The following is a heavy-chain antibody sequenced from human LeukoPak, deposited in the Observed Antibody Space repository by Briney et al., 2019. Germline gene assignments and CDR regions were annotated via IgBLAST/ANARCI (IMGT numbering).Heavy chain of an antibody. V-gene: IGHV4-30-4*08. CDR1: GDSISSGDYY. CDR3: ARALIVVVPAAIYYFDY. D-gene: IGHD2-2*01. CDR2: LYYTGST. J-gene: IGHJ4*02. Sequence: TLSLTCTVSGDSISSGDYYWSWLRQPPGKGLEWIGCLYYTGSTYYNPSLKSRVTISVDTSKNQFSLKLSSVTAADTAVHYCARALIVVVPAAIYYFDYWGQGTLVTVSS.